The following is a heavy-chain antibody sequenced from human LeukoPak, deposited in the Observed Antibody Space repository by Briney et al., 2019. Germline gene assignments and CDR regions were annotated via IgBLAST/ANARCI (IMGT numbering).Heavy chain of an antibody. CDR1: GGSISSGSYY. CDR3: ARRTAMVTNWFDP. CDR2: IYTSGST. V-gene: IGHV4-61*02. Sequence: PSETLSLTCTVSGGSISSGSYYWSWIRQPAGKGLEWIGRIYTSGSTNYNPSLKSRVTISVDTSKNQFSLKLSSVTAADTAVYYCARRTAMVTNWFDPWGQGTLVTVSS. D-gene: IGHD5-18*01. J-gene: IGHJ5*02.